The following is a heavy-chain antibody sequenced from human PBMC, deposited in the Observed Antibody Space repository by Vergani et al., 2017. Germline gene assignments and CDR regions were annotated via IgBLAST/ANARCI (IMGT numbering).Heavy chain of an antibody. V-gene: IGHV3-11*01. CDR3: ARDREFFMITFGGAGXFDL. J-gene: IGHJ2*01. Sequence: QVQLVESGGGLVKPGGSLRLSCAASGFTFSDYYMSWIRQAPGKGLEWVSYISSSGSTIYYADAVKGRFTSSRDNAKNSLYLQMNSLRAEDTAVYYCARDREFFMITFGGAGXFDLWGRGTLVTVSS. CDR2: ISSSGSTI. CDR1: GFTFSDYY. D-gene: IGHD3-16*01.